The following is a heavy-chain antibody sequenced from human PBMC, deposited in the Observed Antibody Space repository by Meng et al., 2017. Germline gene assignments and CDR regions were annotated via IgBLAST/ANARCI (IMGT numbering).Heavy chain of an antibody. D-gene: IGHD2-15*01. CDR3: ARNLLHCSGGSCYSQPDAFDI. CDR2: IIPIFGTA. CDR1: GGTFSSYA. Sequence: SVKVSCKASGGTFSSYAISWVRQAPGQGLEWMGGIIPIFGTANYAQKFQGRVTITTDESTSTAYMELSSLRSEDTAVYYCARNLLHCSGGSCYSQPDAFDIWRQGTMVTVSS. J-gene: IGHJ3*02. V-gene: IGHV1-69*05.